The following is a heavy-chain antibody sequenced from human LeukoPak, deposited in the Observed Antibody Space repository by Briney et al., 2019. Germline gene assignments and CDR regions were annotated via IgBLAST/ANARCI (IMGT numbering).Heavy chain of an antibody. V-gene: IGHV3-73*01. CDR2: IKNKPNNYAT. Sequence: QPGGSLRPSCEASGLPFVDPTLHWVGRASGKGRGWIARIKNKPNNYATAYAASVKGRFTISRDDSKNTAYLQMNSLKTEDTAVYYCTRQFHSSGWYFTFAYWGQGTLVTVSS. D-gene: IGHD6-19*01. J-gene: IGHJ4*02. CDR3: TRQFHSSGWYFTFAY. CDR1: GLPFVDPT.